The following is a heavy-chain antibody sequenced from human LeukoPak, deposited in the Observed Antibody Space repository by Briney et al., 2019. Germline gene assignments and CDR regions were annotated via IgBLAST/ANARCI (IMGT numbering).Heavy chain of an antibody. J-gene: IGHJ4*02. CDR1: GDSISSHY. V-gene: IGHV4-59*11. D-gene: IGHD6-19*01. Sequence: PSETLSLTCTVSGDSISSHYWSWIRQPPGKGLEWIAYIYDTGTTVSNPSLKSRVSMSLDRSKNEFSLQLTSVTAADTAVYYCAGIWYSSGYYFDYWGQGTLVIVSS. CDR3: AGIWYSSGYYFDY. CDR2: IYDTGTT.